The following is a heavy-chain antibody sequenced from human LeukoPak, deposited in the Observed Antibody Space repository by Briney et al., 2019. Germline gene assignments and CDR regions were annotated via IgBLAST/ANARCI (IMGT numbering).Heavy chain of an antibody. V-gene: IGHV3-30*04. J-gene: IGHJ3*02. D-gene: IGHD6-19*01. CDR3: ARGDIAVAGRDAFDI. CDR2: ISYDGSDK. Sequence: HSGGSLRLSCAASGFTFSSYAMYWVRQAPGKGLEWVAVISYDGSDKFYADSVKGRFTISRDNAKNTLYLQMNSLRAEDTAVYYCARGDIAVAGRDAFDIWGQGTMVTVSS. CDR1: GFTFSSYA.